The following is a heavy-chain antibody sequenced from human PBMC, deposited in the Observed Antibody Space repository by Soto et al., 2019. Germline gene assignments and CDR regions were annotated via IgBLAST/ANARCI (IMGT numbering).Heavy chain of an antibody. J-gene: IGHJ4*02. CDR1: GYTFTGYY. V-gene: IGHV1-2*02. Sequence: ASVKVSCKASGYTFTGYYMHWVRQAPGQGLEWMGWINPNSGGTNYAQKFQGRVTMTRDTSISTAYMELSRLRSDDTAVYYCARLVVPAAITIARDYFFDYWGQGTLVTVSS. CDR3: ARLVVPAAITIARDYFFDY. CDR2: INPNSGGT. D-gene: IGHD2-2*01.